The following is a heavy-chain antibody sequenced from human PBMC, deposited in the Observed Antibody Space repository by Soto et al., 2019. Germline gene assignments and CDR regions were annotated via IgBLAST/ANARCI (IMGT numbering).Heavy chain of an antibody. V-gene: IGHV5-51*01. CDR2: IFPGDSDA. CDR1: GYIFTHYW. Sequence: GESLKISCNGSGYIFTHYWIAWVRQMPGKGLEWMGIIFPGDSDARYSPSFQGRVTMSVDKSIETAYLQWSSLKASDTATYYCARQGRDGDNYFFDFWGQGTLVTVSS. J-gene: IGHJ4*02. CDR3: ARQGRDGDNYFFDF. D-gene: IGHD2-15*01.